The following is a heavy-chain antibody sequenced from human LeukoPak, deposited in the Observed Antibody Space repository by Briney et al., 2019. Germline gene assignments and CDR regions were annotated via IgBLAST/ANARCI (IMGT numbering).Heavy chain of an antibody. CDR3: ARADTPAAAGTN. Sequence: GASVKVSCKASGYTFTSYYMHWVRQAPGQGLEWMGIINPSGGSTSYAQKFQGRVTMTRDTSTSTVYMELSSLRSEDTAVYYCARADTPAAAGTNWGQGTLVTASS. CDR2: INPSGGST. V-gene: IGHV1-46*01. CDR1: GYTFTSYY. D-gene: IGHD6-13*01. J-gene: IGHJ4*02.